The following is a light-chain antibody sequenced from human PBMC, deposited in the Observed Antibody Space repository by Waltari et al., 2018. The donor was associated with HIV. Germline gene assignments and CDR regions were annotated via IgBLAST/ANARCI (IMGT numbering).Light chain of an antibody. V-gene: IGLV2-8*01. CDR3: ASYAGRNNLV. CDR2: EVY. J-gene: IGLJ2*01. CDR1: SRDVGGYTS. Sequence: QSALTQPPSASGSPGQSVTISCTGTSRDVGGYTSVSWYKQHPGEAPKVVIFEVYKRPSGVPDRLSGSKSGNTASLTVSGLQAEDEATYYCASYAGRNNLVFGGGTKLTVL.